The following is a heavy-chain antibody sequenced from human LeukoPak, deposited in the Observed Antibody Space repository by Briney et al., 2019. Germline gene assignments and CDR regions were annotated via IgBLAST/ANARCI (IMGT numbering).Heavy chain of an antibody. D-gene: IGHD3-10*01. CDR3: ARVRGVIIGYFDY. CDR2: ISYDGSNK. Sequence: PGGSLRLSCAASGFTFSSYAMHWVRQAPGKGLEWVAVISYDGSNKYYADSVKGRFTISRDNSKNTLYLQMNSLRAEDTAVYYCARVRGVIIGYFDYWGQETLVTVSS. J-gene: IGHJ4*02. CDR1: GFTFSSYA. V-gene: IGHV3-30*04.